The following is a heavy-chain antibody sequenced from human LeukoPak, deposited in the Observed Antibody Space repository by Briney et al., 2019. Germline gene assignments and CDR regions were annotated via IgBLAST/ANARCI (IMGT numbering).Heavy chain of an antibody. J-gene: IGHJ6*02. D-gene: IGHD3-10*01. V-gene: IGHV4-59*01. CDR1: GGSISSYY. Sequence: PGGSLRLSCTVSGGSISSYYWSWIRQPPGKGLEWIGYIYYSGSTNYNPSLKSRVTISVDTSKNQFSLKLSSVTAADTAVYYCARGSQGVWFGESYYYYGMDVWGQGTTVTVSS. CDR3: ARGSQGVWFGESYYYYGMDV. CDR2: IYYSGST.